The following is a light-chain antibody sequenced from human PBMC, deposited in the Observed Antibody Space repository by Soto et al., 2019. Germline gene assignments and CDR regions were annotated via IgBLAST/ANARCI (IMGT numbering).Light chain of an antibody. CDR3: QQYNNWPLT. J-gene: IGKJ5*01. CDR2: GAS. V-gene: IGKV3-15*01. Sequence: DIVRTQSPATLSVSPGERATLSCRASQSVSSNLAWYQHKPGQAPRLLIYGASTRATGIPARFSGSGSGTEFTLTISSLQSEDFAVYYCQQYNNWPLTFGQGTRLEIK. CDR1: QSVSSN.